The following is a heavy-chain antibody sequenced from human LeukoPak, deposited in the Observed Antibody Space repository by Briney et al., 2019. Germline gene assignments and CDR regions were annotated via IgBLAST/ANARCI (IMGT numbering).Heavy chain of an antibody. Sequence: SETLSLTCTVSGDSISSHYWGWMRQPPGKGLEWIGYVYHTGSTNYNPSLKSRVTISVDMSKNEFSLKLSSVTAADTAVYYCVRDSDGAAQFDPWGQGTLVTVSS. J-gene: IGHJ5*02. CDR2: VYHTGST. CDR3: VRDSDGAAQFDP. V-gene: IGHV4-59*11. D-gene: IGHD6-13*01. CDR1: GDSISSHY.